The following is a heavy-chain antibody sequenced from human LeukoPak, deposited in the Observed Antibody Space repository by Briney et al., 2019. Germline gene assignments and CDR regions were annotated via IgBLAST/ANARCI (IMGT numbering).Heavy chain of an antibody. V-gene: IGHV1-2*02. CDR2: INPNSGGT. J-gene: IGHJ3*02. Sequence: ASVKVSCKASGYTFTGYYMHWVRQAPGQGLEWMGWINPNSGGTNYAQKFQGRVTMTRDTSISTAYMELSRLRSDDTAVYYCARDYSPYCSSTSCQTAHDIWGQGTMVTVSS. CDR1: GYTFTGYY. CDR3: ARDYSPYCSSTSCQTAHDI. D-gene: IGHD2-2*01.